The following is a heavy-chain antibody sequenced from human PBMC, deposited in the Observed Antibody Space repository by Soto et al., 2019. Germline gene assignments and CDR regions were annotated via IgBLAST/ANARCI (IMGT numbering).Heavy chain of an antibody. CDR3: ARDDIPGIAVSTYGMDV. Sequence: QVQLVESGGGVVQPGRSLRLSCAASGFIFSNFGMHWVRQAPGKGLAWVAVIWYDGSNEYYADSVKGRFTISKDNSKSTLYLQMNSLRAEDTAVYYCARDDIPGIAVSTYGMDVWGQGTTVTVSS. CDR1: GFIFSNFG. V-gene: IGHV3-33*01. J-gene: IGHJ6*02. D-gene: IGHD6-19*01. CDR2: IWYDGSNE.